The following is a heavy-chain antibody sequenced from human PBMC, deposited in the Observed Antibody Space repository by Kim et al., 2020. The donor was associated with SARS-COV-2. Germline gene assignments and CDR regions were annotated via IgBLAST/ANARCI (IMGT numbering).Heavy chain of an antibody. J-gene: IGHJ3*02. CDR3: VGAMDAFDI. Sequence: GTANYAQKFQGRVTITADESTSTAYMELSSLRSEDTAVYYCVGAMDAFDIWGQGTMVTVSS. CDR2: GTA. V-gene: IGHV1-69*01. D-gene: IGHD2-2*01.